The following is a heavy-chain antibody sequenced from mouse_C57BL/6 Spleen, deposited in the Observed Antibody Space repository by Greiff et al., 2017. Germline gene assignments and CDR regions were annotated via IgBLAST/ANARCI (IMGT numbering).Heavy chain of an antibody. V-gene: IGHV5-12*01. D-gene: IGHD6-1*01. J-gene: IGHJ2*01. CDR2: ISNGGGST. CDR1: GFTFSDYY. CDR3: ARQRGAYYFDY. Sequence: EVKLVESGGGLVQPGGSLKLSCAASGFTFSDYYMYWVRQTPEKRLEWVAYISNGGGSTYYPDTVKGRFTISRDNAKNTLYLQMSRLKSEDTAMYYCARQRGAYYFDYWGQGTTLTVSS.